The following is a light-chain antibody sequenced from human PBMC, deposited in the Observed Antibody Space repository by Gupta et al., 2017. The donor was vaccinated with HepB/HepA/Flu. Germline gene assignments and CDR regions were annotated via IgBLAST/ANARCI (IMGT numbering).Light chain of an antibody. J-gene: IGLJ2*01. V-gene: IGLV3-10*01. CDR1: ILPRKY. CDR3: YSTDNTGHPL. CDR2: EDR. Sequence: SALTQPPSVSVSPGQTARMTCSGDILPRKYAYWYHQKPGQAPLLVIYEDRKRPSGIPERFSASSSGTMATVTISGAQVEDEGDYYCYSTDNTGHPLFGGGTKLSVL.